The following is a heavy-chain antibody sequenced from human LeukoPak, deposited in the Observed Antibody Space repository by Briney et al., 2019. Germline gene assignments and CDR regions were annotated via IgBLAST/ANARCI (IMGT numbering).Heavy chain of an antibody. CDR2: VNPNSGGT. V-gene: IGHV1-2*02. CDR1: GFTFTGYY. D-gene: IGHD4-23*01. J-gene: IGHJ4*02. Sequence: ASMKLSCKASGFTFTGYYIHWVRQAPGPGLEWMGWVNPNSGGTNYAQMFQGRVAMTRDTSLSTAYMELSWLRSDDTAVYYCARDSYGGNWSLGYWGQGTLVTVSS. CDR3: ARDSYGGNWSLGY.